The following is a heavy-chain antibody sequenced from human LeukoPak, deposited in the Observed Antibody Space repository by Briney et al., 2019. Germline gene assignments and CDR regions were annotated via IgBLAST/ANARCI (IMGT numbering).Heavy chain of an antibody. CDR3: ATAYITGTIQDAFDI. CDR2: FDPEDGET. Sequence: ASVKVSCKVSGYTLTELSMHWVRQAPGKGLEWMGGFDPEDGETIYAQKFQGRVTMTEDTSTDTAYMELSSLRSEDTAVYYCATAYITGTIQDAFDIWGQGTMVTVSS. CDR1: GYTLTELS. V-gene: IGHV1-24*01. D-gene: IGHD1-7*01. J-gene: IGHJ3*02.